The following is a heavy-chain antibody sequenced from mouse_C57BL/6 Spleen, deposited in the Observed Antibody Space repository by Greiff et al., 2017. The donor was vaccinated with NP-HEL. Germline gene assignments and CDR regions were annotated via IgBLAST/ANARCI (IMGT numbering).Heavy chain of an antibody. CDR1: GYTFTSYW. Sequence: EVQLQQSGTVLARPGASVKISCKTSGYTFTSYWMHWVKQRPGQGLEWIGAIYPGNSDTSYNQKFKGKAKLTAVTSASTAYMELSSLTNEDSAVYYCTRRNYYGSSVQAWFAYWGQGTLVTVSA. V-gene: IGHV1-5*01. CDR2: IYPGNSDT. CDR3: TRRNYYGSSVQAWFAY. J-gene: IGHJ3*01. D-gene: IGHD1-1*01.